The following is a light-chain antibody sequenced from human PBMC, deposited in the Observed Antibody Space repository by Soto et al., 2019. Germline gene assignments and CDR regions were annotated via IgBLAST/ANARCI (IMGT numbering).Light chain of an antibody. CDR1: QSVRSNY. CDR3: QQYGRSPLT. J-gene: IGKJ4*01. Sequence: EIVLTQSPDTLSLSPGERATLSCRASQSVRSNYLAWYQQKPGQAPRFLIYDASSRATSIPDRFSGSGSGTDFTLTISRLEPEDFAVYYCQQYGRSPLTFGGGTKVEIK. V-gene: IGKV3-20*01. CDR2: DAS.